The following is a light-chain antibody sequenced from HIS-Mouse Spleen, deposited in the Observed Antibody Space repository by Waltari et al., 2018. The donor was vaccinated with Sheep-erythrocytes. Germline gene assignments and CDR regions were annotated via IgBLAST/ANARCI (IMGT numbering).Light chain of an antibody. CDR3: CSYAGSYTFAVV. Sequence: QSALTQPRSVSGSPGQSVTISCTGTSSDVGGYNYFSWYQQHPGKAPKLMIYDVRKRSAGAPDRFSGSKSGSTASLPISGLQAEDEADYYCCSYAGSYTFAVVFGGGTKLTVL. V-gene: IGLV2-11*01. CDR1: SSDVGGYNY. J-gene: IGLJ2*01. CDR2: DVR.